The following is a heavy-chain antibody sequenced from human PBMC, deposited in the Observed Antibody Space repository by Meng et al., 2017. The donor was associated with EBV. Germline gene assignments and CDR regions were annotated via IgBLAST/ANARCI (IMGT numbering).Heavy chain of an antibody. CDR1: GFSFSAYS. CDR2: ISTTGSYI. Sequence: EVQLVESGGGLVKPGGAXXVSCAASGFSFSAYSMNWVRQAPGKGLEWLSFISTTGSYISYADSVKGRFTVSRDNAENSLHLQMNSLSAEDTAVYYCARDRRHSASLDYWGQGTLVTVSS. CDR3: ARDRRHSASLDY. V-gene: IGHV3-21*06. D-gene: IGHD1-26*01. J-gene: IGHJ4*02.